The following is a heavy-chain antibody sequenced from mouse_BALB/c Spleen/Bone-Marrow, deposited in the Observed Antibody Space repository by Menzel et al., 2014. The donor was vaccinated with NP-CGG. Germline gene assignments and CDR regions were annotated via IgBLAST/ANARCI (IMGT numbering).Heavy chain of an antibody. J-gene: IGHJ4*01. D-gene: IGHD1-1*01. V-gene: IGHV14-3*02. Sequence: EVQLQQSGAELVKPGASVKLSCTASGFNIKDTYMHWVKQRPEQGLEWIGRIDPANGNTNYDPRFQGKATITADTSSNTAYLQLSSLTSEDTAVYYCARHGGRYYAMDYWGQGTSVTVSS. CDR3: ARHGGRYYAMDY. CDR2: IDPANGNT. CDR1: GFNIKDTY.